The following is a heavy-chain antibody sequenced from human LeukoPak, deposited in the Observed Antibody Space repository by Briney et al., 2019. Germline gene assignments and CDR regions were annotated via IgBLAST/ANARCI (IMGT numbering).Heavy chain of an antibody. J-gene: IGHJ4*02. CDR3: ATDLPSTVVVATPPNQH. CDR2: FDPEDGET. CDR1: GYTLTELS. V-gene: IGHV1-24*01. D-gene: IGHD5-12*01. Sequence: ASVKVSCKVSGYTLTELSMHWVRQAPGKGLEWMGGFDPEDGETIYAQKFQGRVTMTEDTSTDTAYMELSSLRSEDTAVYYCATDLPSTVVVATPPNQHWGQGTLVTVSS.